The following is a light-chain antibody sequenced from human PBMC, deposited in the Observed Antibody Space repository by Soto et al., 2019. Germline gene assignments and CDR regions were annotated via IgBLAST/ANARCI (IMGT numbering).Light chain of an antibody. CDR1: SSDVGDYNY. Sequence: QSALTQPPSASGSPGQSVTISCTGTSSDVGDYNYVSWYQQHPGKAPKLMIYEVSKRPSGVPDRFSGSKSGNTASLTVSGLQAEDEADYYCISYAGSNRVFGTGTKVTV. CDR2: EVS. J-gene: IGLJ1*01. V-gene: IGLV2-8*01. CDR3: ISYAGSNRV.